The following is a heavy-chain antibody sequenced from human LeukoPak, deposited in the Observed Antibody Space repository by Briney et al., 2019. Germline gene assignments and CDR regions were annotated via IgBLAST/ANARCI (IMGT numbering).Heavy chain of an antibody. CDR2: IGAYNGNT. D-gene: IGHD3-3*01. CDR1: GYTFTSYG. CDR3: ARDGEGVLRFLEWPAELNNWFDP. Sequence: ASVKVSCKASGYTFTSYGISWVRQAPGQGLEWMGWIGAYNGNTNYAQKLQGRVTMTTDTSTSTAYMELRSLRSDDTAVYYCARDGEGVLRFLEWPAELNNWFDPWGQGTLVTVSS. J-gene: IGHJ5*02. V-gene: IGHV1-18*01.